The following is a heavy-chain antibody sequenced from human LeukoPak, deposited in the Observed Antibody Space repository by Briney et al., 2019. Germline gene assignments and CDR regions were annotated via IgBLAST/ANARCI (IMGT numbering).Heavy chain of an antibody. J-gene: IGHJ6*02. D-gene: IGHD2-2*01. CDR2: INPNSGGT. CDR3: ARDLRDIVVVPAANLDYHYGMDV. Sequence: ASVTVSCMASGYTFTDYYMHWVRQAPGQGLEWMGRINPNSGGTNYAQKFQGRVTMTRDTSISTAYMELSRLRSDDTAVYYCARDLRDIVVVPAANLDYHYGMDVWGQGTTVTVSS. V-gene: IGHV1-2*06. CDR1: GYTFTDYY.